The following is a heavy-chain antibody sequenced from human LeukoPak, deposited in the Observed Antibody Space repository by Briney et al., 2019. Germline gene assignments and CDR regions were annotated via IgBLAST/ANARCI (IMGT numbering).Heavy chain of an antibody. Sequence: GGSLRLSCAASGFTFSSYAMSWVRQAPGKGLEWVSAISGSGGSTYYADSVKGRFTISRDNSKNTLYLQMNSLRAEDTAVYYYAKDRDIVVVTATLGYFDYWGQGTLVTVSS. J-gene: IGHJ4*02. D-gene: IGHD2-21*02. CDR1: GFTFSSYA. V-gene: IGHV3-23*01. CDR2: ISGSGGST. CDR3: AKDRDIVVVTATLGYFDY.